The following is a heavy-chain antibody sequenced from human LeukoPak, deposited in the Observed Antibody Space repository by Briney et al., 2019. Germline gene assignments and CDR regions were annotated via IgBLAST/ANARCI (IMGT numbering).Heavy chain of an antibody. CDR2: IYYSGST. J-gene: IGHJ4*02. V-gene: IGHV4-39*07. D-gene: IGHD6-13*01. CDR3: ARDTRGIAAADPLD. CDR1: GGSISSSSYY. Sequence: PSGTLSLTCTVSGGSISSSSYYWGWIRQPPGKGLEWIGSIYYSGSTYYNPSLKSRVTISVDTSKNQFSLKLSSVTAADTAVYYCARDTRGIAAADPLDWGQGTLVTVSS.